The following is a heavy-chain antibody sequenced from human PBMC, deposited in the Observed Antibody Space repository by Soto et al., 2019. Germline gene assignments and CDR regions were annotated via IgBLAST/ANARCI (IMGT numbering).Heavy chain of an antibody. Sequence: LSLTCIVSGGSVGSGAYYWSWIRQPPGNALEWIGYIQYSGDTNYNSSLKSRVTISVDMSRNRFSLKLTSVTAADTAFYYCARHDYSDRAFDLWGQGTMVTVSS. CDR1: GGSVGSGAYY. V-gene: IGHV4-61*08. CDR3: ARHDYSDRAFDL. J-gene: IGHJ3*01. CDR2: IQYSGDT. D-gene: IGHD3-22*01.